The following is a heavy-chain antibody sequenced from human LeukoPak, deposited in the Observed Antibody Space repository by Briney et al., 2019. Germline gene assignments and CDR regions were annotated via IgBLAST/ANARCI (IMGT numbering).Heavy chain of an antibody. J-gene: IGHJ4*02. Sequence: PGGSLRLSCAASGFTFSSYGMHWVRQAPGKGLEWVAVISYDGSNKYYADSVKGRFTISRDNSKNTLYLQMNSLRAEDTAVYYCAKDPLRYCSGGSCYPPDYWGQGTLVTVSS. V-gene: IGHV3-30*18. D-gene: IGHD2-15*01. CDR3: AKDPLRYCSGGSCYPPDY. CDR2: ISYDGSNK. CDR1: GFTFSSYG.